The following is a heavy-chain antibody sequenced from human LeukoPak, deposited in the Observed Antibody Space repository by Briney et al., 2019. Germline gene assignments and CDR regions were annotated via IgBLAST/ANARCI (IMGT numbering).Heavy chain of an antibody. J-gene: IGHJ4*02. V-gene: IGHV4-59*10. CDR3: ARGSGGYYLFDY. CDR2: IYISGST. D-gene: IGHD3-22*01. CDR1: GGSFSGYY. Sequence: SETLSLTCAVYGGSFSGYYWNWIRQPAGKALEWIGRIYISGSTNYNPSLKSRVTMSVDTSKNQFSLKLTSVTAADTAVYYCARGSGGYYLFDYWGQGTLVTVSS.